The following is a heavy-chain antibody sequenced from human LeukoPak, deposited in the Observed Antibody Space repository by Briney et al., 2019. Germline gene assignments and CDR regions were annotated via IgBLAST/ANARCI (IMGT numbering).Heavy chain of an antibody. J-gene: IGHJ3*02. CDR2: IYHSGST. D-gene: IGHD3-10*01. V-gene: IGHV4-30-2*01. CDR1: GGSISSGGYS. CDR3: ASGSSLRAFDI. Sequence: PSQTLSLTCAVSGGSISSGGYSWSWIGQPPGKGLEWIGYIYHSGSTYYNPSLKSRVTISVDRSKNQFSLKLSSVTAADTAVYYCASGSSLRAFDIWGQGTMVTVSS.